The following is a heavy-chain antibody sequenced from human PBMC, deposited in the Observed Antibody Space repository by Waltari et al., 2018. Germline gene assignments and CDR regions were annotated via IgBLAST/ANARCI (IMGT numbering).Heavy chain of an antibody. Sequence: QVQLQESGPGLVKPSETLSLTCAVSGYSISSGYYWGWIRQPPGKGLEWIGSIYHSGSTYYTPSLKIRVTISVDTSKNQFSLKLSSVTAADTAVYYCARPEQWLVRGAFDIWGQGTMVTVSS. V-gene: IGHV4-38-2*01. CDR3: ARPEQWLVRGAFDI. J-gene: IGHJ3*02. CDR1: GYSISSGYY. CDR2: IYHSGST. D-gene: IGHD6-19*01.